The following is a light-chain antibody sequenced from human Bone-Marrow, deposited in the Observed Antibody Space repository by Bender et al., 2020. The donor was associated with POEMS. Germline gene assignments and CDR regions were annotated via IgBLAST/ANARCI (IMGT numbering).Light chain of an antibody. CDR1: SSNIGNNS. Sequence: QSVLTQPPSVSGTPGQRVIISCSGSSSNIGNNSVCWYQQLPGTAPKLLMYKTFDRPSGIPERFSASKSGTSASLAIDGLRSEDEADYYCSAWDDSLNGWIFGGGTKVTVL. J-gene: IGLJ2*01. CDR3: SAWDDSLNGWI. V-gene: IGLV1-47*01. CDR2: KTF.